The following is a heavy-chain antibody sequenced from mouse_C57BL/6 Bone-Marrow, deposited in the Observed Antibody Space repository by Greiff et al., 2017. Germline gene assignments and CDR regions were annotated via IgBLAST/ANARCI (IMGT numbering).Heavy chain of an antibody. Sequence: QVQLQQSGAELVKPGASVKISCKASGYAFSSYWMNWVKQRPGKGLEWIGQIYPGDGDTNYNGKFKGKATLTADKSSSTAYMQLSSLTSEDSAVYYCARPPLYSSYYDFDYWGQGTTLAVSS. V-gene: IGHV1-80*01. J-gene: IGHJ2*01. CDR3: ARPPLYSSYYDFDY. CDR2: IYPGDGDT. D-gene: IGHD2-5*01. CDR1: GYAFSSYW.